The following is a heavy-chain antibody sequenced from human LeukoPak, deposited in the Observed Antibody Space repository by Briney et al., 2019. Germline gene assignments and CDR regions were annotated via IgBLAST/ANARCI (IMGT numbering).Heavy chain of an antibody. CDR3: VRESEYYFDHSASFDY. V-gene: IGHV3-30-3*01. Sequence: GGSLRLSCAASGFTFTAYLIHWVRQAPGKGLEWVAVMSSDGNAMFYADSVKGRFTISRDNSKNTLYLQMYSLRAEDTAVYYCVRESEYYFDHSASFDYWGQGTLVTVSS. CDR2: MSSDGNAM. J-gene: IGHJ4*02. D-gene: IGHD3-22*01. CDR1: GFTFTAYL.